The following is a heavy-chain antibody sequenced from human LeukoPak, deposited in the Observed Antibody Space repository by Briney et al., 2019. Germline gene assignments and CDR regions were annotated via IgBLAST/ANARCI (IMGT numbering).Heavy chain of an antibody. Sequence: SETLSLTCTVSGGSISSSSYYWGWIRQPPGKGLEWIGSIYYSGSTYYNPSLKSRVTISVDTSKNQFSLKLSSVTAADTAVYYYARGFDYYDSSGYFPFDYWGQGTLVTVSS. D-gene: IGHD3-22*01. J-gene: IGHJ4*02. V-gene: IGHV4-39*07. CDR2: IYYSGST. CDR3: ARGFDYYDSSGYFPFDY. CDR1: GGSISSSSYY.